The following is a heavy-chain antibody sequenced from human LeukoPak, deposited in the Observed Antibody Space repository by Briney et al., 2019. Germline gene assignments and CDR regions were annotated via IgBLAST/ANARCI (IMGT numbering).Heavy chain of an antibody. V-gene: IGHV1-2*02. CDR2: INPVSGGT. Sequence: ASVTVSFKASEYTFTDYYLHWVRQAPAQGPEWMGWINPVSGGTHCLGKFQDRVTLTRDTSINTAYRELSGLRCDDTAVYYCVIVTFLYCGSTSCLFDFWGQGTLVTVSS. CDR1: EYTFTDYY. CDR3: VIVTFLYCGSTSCLFDF. J-gene: IGHJ4*02. D-gene: IGHD2-2*01.